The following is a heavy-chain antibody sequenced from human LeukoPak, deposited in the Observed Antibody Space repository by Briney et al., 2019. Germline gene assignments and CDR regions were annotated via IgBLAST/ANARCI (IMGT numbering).Heavy chain of an antibody. CDR3: AKDSALAAINAFDI. CDR1: GFTFSDYY. D-gene: IGHD2-2*02. V-gene: IGHV3-9*01. Sequence: GGSLRLSCAASGFTFSDYYMSWIRQAPGKGLEWVSGISWNSGSIGYADSVKGRFTISRDNAKNSLYLQMNSLRAEDTALYYCAKDSALAAINAFDIWGQGTMVTVSS. CDR2: ISWNSGSI. J-gene: IGHJ3*02.